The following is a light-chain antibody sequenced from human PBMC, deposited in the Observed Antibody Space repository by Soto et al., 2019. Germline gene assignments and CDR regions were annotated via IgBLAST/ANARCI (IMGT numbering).Light chain of an antibody. CDR2: GAS. Sequence: PGERATLSCRASQSVGSRYLAWYQQKPGQAPRLLIYGASNRATGIPDRFSGSGSGTDFTLTISRLEPEDFAIYYCHQYGGSPYTFGQGTKLEIK. CDR3: HQYGGSPYT. CDR1: QSVGSRY. V-gene: IGKV3-20*01. J-gene: IGKJ2*01.